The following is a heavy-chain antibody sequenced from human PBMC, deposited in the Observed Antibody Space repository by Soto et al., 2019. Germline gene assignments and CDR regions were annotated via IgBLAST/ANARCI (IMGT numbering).Heavy chain of an antibody. CDR3: AMLGMVVVTATGNFDL. J-gene: IGHJ2*01. D-gene: IGHD2-15*01. CDR1: GFTFSDHY. Sequence: GESLKISCAASGFTFSDHYMDWVRQAPGKGLEWVGRIRNKAQGYTTHYAASVKGRFIISRDESKNSLHLEMNSLKTEDTAVYYCAMLGMVVVTATGNFDLWGRGTLVTVSS. CDR2: IRNKAQGYTT. V-gene: IGHV3-72*01.